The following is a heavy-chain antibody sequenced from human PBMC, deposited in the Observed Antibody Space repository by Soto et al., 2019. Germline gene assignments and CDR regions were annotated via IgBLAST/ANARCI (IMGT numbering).Heavy chain of an antibody. CDR2: ISSSGST. J-gene: IGHJ4*02. Sequence: GGSLRLSCAASGFTFSSYAMSWVRQAPGKGLEWVSAISSSGSTYYADPVKGRFTISRDNFKNTLFLQMSSLGAEDTAIYYCAKDYRVDYWGQGTLVTVSS. V-gene: IGHV3-23*01. CDR3: AKDYRVDY. CDR1: GFTFSSYA. D-gene: IGHD3-16*02.